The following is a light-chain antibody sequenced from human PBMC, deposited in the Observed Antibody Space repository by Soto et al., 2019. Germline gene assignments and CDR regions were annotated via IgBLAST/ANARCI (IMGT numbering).Light chain of an antibody. V-gene: IGKV1-13*02. CDR1: QGISSA. J-gene: IGKJ5*01. CDR2: DAS. CDR3: QQLNSYPFT. Sequence: AIHLTQSPSSLSASVGDRVTITCRASQGISSALAWYQHKPGRPPRVLIYDASSLQRGVPSRFSGSESGTECTLTISSLQPEDSATYYGQQLNSYPFTFGQGTRLEIK.